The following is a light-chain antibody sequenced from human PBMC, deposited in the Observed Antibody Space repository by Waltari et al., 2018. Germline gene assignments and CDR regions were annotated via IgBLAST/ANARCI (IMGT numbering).Light chain of an antibody. Sequence: QSALTQPASVSGSPGQSITISCTGTSSDVGTYNSLSWYQDHPGQSPKVIIYDVSDRPSGVSARFSASKSGNTASLTISGLQAEDEADYYCSSQSSNNVVLFGGGTKVTVL. J-gene: IGLJ3*02. CDR2: DVS. CDR3: SSQSSNNVVL. V-gene: IGLV2-14*03. CDR1: SSDVGTYNS.